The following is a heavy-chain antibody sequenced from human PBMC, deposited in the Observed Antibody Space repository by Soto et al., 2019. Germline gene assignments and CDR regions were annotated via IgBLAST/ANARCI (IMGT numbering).Heavy chain of an antibody. Sequence: QVDLVQSGAEVKQPGASVKVSCKASGYSFTNYGIAWVRQAPGQRLEWMGWIGSDNGKPNYAENVQGRVTMTTDISTSTAYMELRNLRSDDTAVYYCARVLLEPSPWGQGTLVIVSS. CDR1: GYSFTNYG. V-gene: IGHV1-18*04. CDR2: IGSDNGKP. D-gene: IGHD1-1*01. CDR3: ARVLLEPSP. J-gene: IGHJ5*02.